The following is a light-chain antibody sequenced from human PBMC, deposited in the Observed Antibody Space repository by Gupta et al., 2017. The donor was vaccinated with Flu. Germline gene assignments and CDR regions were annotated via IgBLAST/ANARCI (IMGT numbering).Light chain of an antibody. Sequence: VVMTQSPLSLPVTLGQPASISCRSSLGLVHSDGNTNLHWFQQRPGQSPRRLIYKASYRESGIPDRFSGSGSGTDFTLKISSVKAEDVGVYYCKQCQHWPRAFGQGTKLEIK. CDR2: KAS. V-gene: IGKV2-30*02. CDR1: LGLVHSDGNTN. CDR3: KQCQHWPRA. J-gene: IGKJ1*01.